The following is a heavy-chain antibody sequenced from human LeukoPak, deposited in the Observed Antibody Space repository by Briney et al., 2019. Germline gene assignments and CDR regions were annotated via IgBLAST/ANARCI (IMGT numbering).Heavy chain of an antibody. J-gene: IGHJ3*01. V-gene: IGHV3-53*01. CDR1: GFTVSSNF. D-gene: IGHD3-16*01. Sequence: GGSLRLSCAASGFTVSSNFMSWVRQAPGKGLEWVSVIYSDGATYYADSVKGRFTISRDNSKNTLYLQINGLRADDTAVYYCARAEQLLVLISWGQGTMVTVS. CDR2: IYSDGAT. CDR3: ARAEQLLVLIS.